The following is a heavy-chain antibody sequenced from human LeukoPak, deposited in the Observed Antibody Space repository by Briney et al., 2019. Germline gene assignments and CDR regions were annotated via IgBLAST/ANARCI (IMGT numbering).Heavy chain of an antibody. CDR3: ARKAYYYGSGSYTFDY. V-gene: IGHV3-7*01. J-gene: IGHJ4*02. D-gene: IGHD3-10*01. Sequence: PGGSLRLSCTVSGFTVSSNSMSWVRQAPGKGLEWVANIKQDGSEKYYVDSVKGRFTISRDNAKNSLYLQMNSLRAEDTAVYYCARKAYYYGSGSYTFDYWGQGTLVTVSS. CDR1: GFTVSSNS. CDR2: IKQDGSEK.